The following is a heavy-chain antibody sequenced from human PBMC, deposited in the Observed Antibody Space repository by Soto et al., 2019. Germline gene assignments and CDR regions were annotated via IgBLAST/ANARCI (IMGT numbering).Heavy chain of an antibody. D-gene: IGHD3-16*02. CDR2: IHNTGNT. Sequence: QVQLQESGPGLVMPSQTLSLTCAVSGGSIDDINSYWTWIRQSPGRSPEWIGYIHNTGNTCYSPSLKRRLSISTDRTKLKFSLKLSNVTAADTAVYYCARYTDGEGYPHFFADWGQGTLVTVSS. V-gene: IGHV4-30-4*01. CDR1: GGSIDDINSY. CDR3: ARYTDGEGYPHFFAD. J-gene: IGHJ4*02.